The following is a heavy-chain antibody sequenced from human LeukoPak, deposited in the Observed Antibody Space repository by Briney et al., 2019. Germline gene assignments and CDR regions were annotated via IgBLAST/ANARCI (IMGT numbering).Heavy chain of an antibody. CDR3: ARAGASDYFDY. J-gene: IGHJ4*02. CDR1: RFTLSSHA. D-gene: IGHD1-26*01. Sequence: GGAPRLSRAAPRFTLSSHAIHEGRPGPRKGLGWVAVISYDGSNKYYGDSVKGRFTISRDNSKNTLYLQMNSLRAEDTAVYYCARAGASDYFDYWGQGTLVTVSS. CDR2: ISYDGSNK. V-gene: IGHV3-30-3*01.